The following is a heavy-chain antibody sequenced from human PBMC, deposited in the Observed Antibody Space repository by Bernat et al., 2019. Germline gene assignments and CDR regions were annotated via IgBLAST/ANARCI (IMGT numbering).Heavy chain of an antibody. CDR3: TTDYYNYGYNF. D-gene: IGHD5-18*01. CDR2: ISGSGGST. Sequence: EVQLLESGGGLVQPGGSLRLSCAASGFTFSSYAMSWVRQAPGNGLEWVSAISGSGGSTYYADSVKGRFTISRDNSKNTLYLQMNSLRAEDTAVYYCTTDYYNYGYNFWGQGTLVTVSS. CDR1: GFTFSSYA. J-gene: IGHJ4*02. V-gene: IGHV3-23*01.